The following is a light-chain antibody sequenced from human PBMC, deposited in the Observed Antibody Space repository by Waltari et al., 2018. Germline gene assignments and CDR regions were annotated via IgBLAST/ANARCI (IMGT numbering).Light chain of an antibody. J-gene: IGKJ4*01. CDR3: QEYDSLPVT. Sequence: DIQMTQSPSTLSASVGDRVTITCRASQSVKNNLAWYQQKPGKAPKVMIHKASRVESGVPSRLSGSGYGTEFTLTISSLQPDDFATYYCQEYDSLPVTFGGGTKVEIK. V-gene: IGKV1-5*03. CDR2: KAS. CDR1: QSVKNN.